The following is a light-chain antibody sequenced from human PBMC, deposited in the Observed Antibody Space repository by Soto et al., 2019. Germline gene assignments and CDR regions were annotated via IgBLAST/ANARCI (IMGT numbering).Light chain of an antibody. CDR2: ATS. CDR1: QSLVHSNGYNY. Sequence: DIVMTQSPLSLPVTPVEPASISCMSSQSLVHSNGYNYLDWYLQKPGQSPKLLIYATSTLHSGVPSRFSGSGSGTDFTLTISSLQPEDVATYYCQKYNSAPLTFGQGTRLEIK. V-gene: IGKV2-28*01. CDR3: QKYNSAPLT. J-gene: IGKJ5*01.